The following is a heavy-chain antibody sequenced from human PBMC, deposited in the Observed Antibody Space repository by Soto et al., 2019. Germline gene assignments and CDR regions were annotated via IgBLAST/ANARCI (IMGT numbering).Heavy chain of an antibody. CDR2: INSDGSYI. V-gene: IGHV3-74*01. CDR3: VTAWADY. D-gene: IGHD1-26*01. Sequence: SLRLSCAASGFTFSSYWMHWIRQVPGKGLVWVSRINSDGSYINYADSVKGRFTVSRDNAKNTLYLQMNSLRAEDTAVYYCVTAWADYWGQGTLVTVSS. J-gene: IGHJ4*02. CDR1: GFTFSSYW.